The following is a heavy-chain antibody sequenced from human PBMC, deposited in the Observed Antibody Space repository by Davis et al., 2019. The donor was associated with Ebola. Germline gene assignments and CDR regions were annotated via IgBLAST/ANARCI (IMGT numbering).Heavy chain of an antibody. CDR2: INPHNGNT. Sequence: ASVKVSCKASGGTFSSFVVTWVRQAPGQGLEWMGWINPHNGNTNYAQNVQGRVTMTTDTSTSTAYMEVGILRSDDTAVYYCARAHFPTTSDHWGQGTLVTVSS. CDR3: ARAHFPTTSDH. J-gene: IGHJ4*02. D-gene: IGHD3-3*02. CDR1: GGTFSSFV. V-gene: IGHV1-18*01.